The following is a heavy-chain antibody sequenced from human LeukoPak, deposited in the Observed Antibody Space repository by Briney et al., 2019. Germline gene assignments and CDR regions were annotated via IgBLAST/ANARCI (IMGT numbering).Heavy chain of an antibody. Sequence: GGSLRLSCAASRFTFSSDWMSWVRQAPGKGVEWVANIRQDGSEKYSVDSVKGRFTISRDNAKNSLYLQMNNLRAEDTAVYYCARGYSGYTTWGQGTLVTVSS. J-gene: IGHJ5*02. CDR2: IRQDGSEK. D-gene: IGHD1-26*01. CDR1: RFTFSSDW. V-gene: IGHV3-7*03. CDR3: ARGYSGYTT.